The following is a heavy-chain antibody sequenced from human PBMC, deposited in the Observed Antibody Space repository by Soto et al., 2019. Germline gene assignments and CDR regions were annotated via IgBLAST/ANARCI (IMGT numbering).Heavy chain of an antibody. CDR3: ASLGARIY. D-gene: IGHD7-27*01. CDR1: GFTFSDYD. Sequence: EVALVESGGGLVQPGGSLTLSCTTSGFTFSDYDMHWVRQASGEGPEWVAAIGHGFDTYYADSVRGRFTISRDNAKNSFYLQMNSLRVEATAMFYCASLGARIYWAQGSLVTVSS. J-gene: IGHJ4*02. CDR2: IGHGFDT. V-gene: IGHV3-13*04.